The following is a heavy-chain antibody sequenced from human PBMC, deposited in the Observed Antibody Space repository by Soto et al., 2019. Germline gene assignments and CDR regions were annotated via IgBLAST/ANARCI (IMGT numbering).Heavy chain of an antibody. CDR2: IWYDGSNK. D-gene: IGHD1-26*01. V-gene: IGHV3-33*01. CDR3: ARDPASGSREPFDY. J-gene: IGHJ4*02. CDR1: GFTFSGYG. Sequence: HPGGSLRLSCAASGFTFSGYGMHWVRQAPGKGLEWVAVIWYDGSNKYYADSVKGRFTISRDNSKNTLYLQMNSLRAEDTAVYYCARDPASGSREPFDYWGQGTLVTVSS.